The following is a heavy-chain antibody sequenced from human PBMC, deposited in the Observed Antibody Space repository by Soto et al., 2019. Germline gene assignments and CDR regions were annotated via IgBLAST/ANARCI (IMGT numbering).Heavy chain of an antibody. Sequence: QLQLQESGPGLVKPSETLSLTCTVSGGSISSSSYYWGWIRQPPGKGLEWIGSIYYSGSTYYNPSLKSRVTISVDTSKNQSALKLRSVTAADTAVYYCARHSAGRDYDILTGLLDYWGQGTLVTVSS. CDR1: GGSISSSSYY. J-gene: IGHJ4*02. CDR3: ARHSAGRDYDILTGLLDY. CDR2: IYYSGST. D-gene: IGHD3-9*01. V-gene: IGHV4-39*01.